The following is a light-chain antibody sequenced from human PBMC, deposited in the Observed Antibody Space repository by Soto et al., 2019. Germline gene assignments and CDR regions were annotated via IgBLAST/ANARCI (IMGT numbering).Light chain of an antibody. CDR1: QSISSY. CDR3: HQTYIAPWA. CDR2: AAS. Sequence: DIQMTQSPSSLSASVGDRVTITCRASQSISSYLNWYQHKPGKAPNLLIFAASTLQSGVPSRFSGSGSGTDFTLTITSLQPEDFATYYCHQTYIAPWAFGQGTRVEIK. J-gene: IGKJ1*01. V-gene: IGKV1-39*01.